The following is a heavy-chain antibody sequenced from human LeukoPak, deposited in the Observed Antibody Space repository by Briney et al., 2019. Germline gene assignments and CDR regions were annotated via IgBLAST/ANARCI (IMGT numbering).Heavy chain of an antibody. Sequence: SETLSLTCAVYGGSFSGYYWSWIRQPPGKGLEWIGEINHSGSTNYNPSLKSRVTISVDTSKNQFSLKLSSVTAADTAVYYCARRGYSSSWYLRWFDPWGQGTLVTVSS. V-gene: IGHV4-34*01. J-gene: IGHJ5*02. D-gene: IGHD6-13*01. CDR3: ARRGYSSSWYLRWFDP. CDR2: INHSGST. CDR1: GGSFSGYY.